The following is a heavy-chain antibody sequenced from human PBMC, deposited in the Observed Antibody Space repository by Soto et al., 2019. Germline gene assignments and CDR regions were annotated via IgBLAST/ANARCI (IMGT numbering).Heavy chain of an antibody. D-gene: IGHD3-9*01. Sequence: GSLRLSCVASGFNLSHPWMTWVRQAAGKGLEWVGRIKSKTDGGTADYAAPVKGRATISRDDSKNTVYLQMNSLKTEDTAVYYCTTGIYYDILTGYHNVAYWGQGALVTVSS. CDR3: TTGIYYDILTGYHNVAY. CDR1: GFNLSHPW. CDR2: IKSKTDGGTA. V-gene: IGHV3-15*01. J-gene: IGHJ4*02.